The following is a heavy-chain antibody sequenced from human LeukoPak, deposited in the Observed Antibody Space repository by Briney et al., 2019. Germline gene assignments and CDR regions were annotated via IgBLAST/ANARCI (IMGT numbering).Heavy chain of an antibody. CDR1: GFTFDDYA. CDR2: ISWNSGSI. J-gene: IGHJ4*02. Sequence: PGGSLRLSCAASGFTFDDYAMHWVRQAPGKGLEWVSGISWNSGSIGFADSVKGRFTISRDNAKNSLYLQMNSLRAEDTALYYCATTTSDTAKVLPDYWGQGTLVTVSS. V-gene: IGHV3-9*01. D-gene: IGHD5-18*01. CDR3: ATTTSDTAKVLPDY.